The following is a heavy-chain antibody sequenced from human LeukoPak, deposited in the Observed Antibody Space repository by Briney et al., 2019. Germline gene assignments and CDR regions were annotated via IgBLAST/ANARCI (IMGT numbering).Heavy chain of an antibody. CDR2: IYYSGST. CDR3: ARQTQLLWFGELMNYFDY. D-gene: IGHD3-10*01. Sequence: SETLSLTCTVSGGSISSSSYYWGWIRQPPGKGLEWIGSIYYSGSTYYNPSLKSRVTISVDTSKNQFSLKLSSVTAADTAVYYCARQTQLLWFGELMNYFDYWGQGTLVTDSS. J-gene: IGHJ4*02. V-gene: IGHV4-39*01. CDR1: GGSISSSSYY.